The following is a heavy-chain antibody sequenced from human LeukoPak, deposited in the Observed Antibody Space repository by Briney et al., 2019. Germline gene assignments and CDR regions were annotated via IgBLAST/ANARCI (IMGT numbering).Heavy chain of an antibody. Sequence: GGSLRLSCAASGFTFSSYEMNWVRQAPGKGLEWVSYISSSGSTIYYADSVKGRFTISRDNAKNSLYLQMNSLRAEDTAVYYCARARITETRYYYYGVDVWGQGTTVTVSS. CDR1: GFTFSSYE. CDR2: ISSSGSTI. V-gene: IGHV3-48*03. J-gene: IGHJ6*02. D-gene: IGHD3-10*01. CDR3: ARARITETRYYYYGVDV.